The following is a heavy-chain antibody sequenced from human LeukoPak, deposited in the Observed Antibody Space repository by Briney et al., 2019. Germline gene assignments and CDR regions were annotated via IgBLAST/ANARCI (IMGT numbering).Heavy chain of an antibody. CDR3: ARGEPGTSIYYFDY. V-gene: IGHV3-20*04. J-gene: IGHJ4*02. CDR1: GFTFDDYG. Sequence: GGSLRLSCAASGFTFDDYGMSWVRQAPGKGLEWVSGINWNGGSTGYADSVKGRFTISRDNAKNSLYLQMNSLRAEDTALYYCARGEPGTSIYYFDYWGQGTLVTVSS. CDR2: INWNGGST. D-gene: IGHD7-27*01.